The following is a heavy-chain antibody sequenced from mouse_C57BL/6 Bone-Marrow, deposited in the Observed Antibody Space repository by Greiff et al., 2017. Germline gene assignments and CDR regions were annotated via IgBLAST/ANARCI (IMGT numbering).Heavy chain of an antibody. D-gene: IGHD2-3*01. J-gene: IGHJ1*03. Sequence: VQLQQSGAELVRPGASVKLSCTASGFNIKDYYMHWVKQRPEQGLEWIGRIDPEDGDTEYAPKFQGKATMTADTSSNTAYLQLSSLTSEDTAVYYCTYPDGYYDWYFDGWGTGTTVTVSS. V-gene: IGHV14-1*01. CDR3: TYPDGYYDWYFDG. CDR2: IDPEDGDT. CDR1: GFNIKDYY.